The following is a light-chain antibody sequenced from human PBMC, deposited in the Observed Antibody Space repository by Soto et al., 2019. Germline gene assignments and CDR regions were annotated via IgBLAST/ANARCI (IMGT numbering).Light chain of an antibody. J-gene: IGKJ5*01. V-gene: IGKV1-33*01. CDR3: QQHDDFPT. Sequence: DIQMTQSPSSLSASIGDRVTITCRASQGISIYLNWFQQKPGKAPELLINDASNLQTGVPSRFSGSGSGTDFTLIITRLQPEDIATYYCQQHDDFPTFGHGTRLEIK. CDR1: QGISIY. CDR2: DAS.